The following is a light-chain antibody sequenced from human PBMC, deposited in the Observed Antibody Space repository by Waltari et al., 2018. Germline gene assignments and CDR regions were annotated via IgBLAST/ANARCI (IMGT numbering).Light chain of an antibody. CDR1: KSVSSY. CDR2: DSS. J-gene: IGKJ4*01. Sequence: EVVLTQSPATLSLSPGDRATLSCRASKSVSSYVAWYQQRPGQAPRFLVYDSSQRATGIPARFSGSGSGTDFTLTISSLEPEDFAVYYCQQRSNWGLTFGGGTKVE. CDR3: QQRSNWGLT. V-gene: IGKV3-11*01.